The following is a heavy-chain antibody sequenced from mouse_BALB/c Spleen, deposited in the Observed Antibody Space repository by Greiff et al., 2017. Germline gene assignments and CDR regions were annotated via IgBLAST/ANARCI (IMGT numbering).Heavy chain of an antibody. J-gene: IGHJ3*01. D-gene: IGHD4-1*01. CDR1: GFSLTSYG. V-gene: IGHV2-9*02. Sequence: QVQLKESGPGLVAPSQSLSITCTVSGFSLTSYGVHWVRQPPGKGLEWLGVIWAGGSTNYNSALMSRLSISKDNSKSQVFLKMNSLQTDDTAMYYCAREGLGRGFAYWGQGTLVTVSA. CDR2: IWAGGST. CDR3: AREGLGRGFAY.